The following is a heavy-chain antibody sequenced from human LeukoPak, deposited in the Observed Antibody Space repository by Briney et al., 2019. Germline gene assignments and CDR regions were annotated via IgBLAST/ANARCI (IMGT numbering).Heavy chain of an antibody. CDR1: GFTFSDYY. J-gene: IGHJ4*02. D-gene: IGHD4-17*01. Sequence: GGSLRLSCAASGFTFSDYYMSWIRQAPGKGLEWVSYISSSSSYTNYADSVKGRFTISRDNAKNSQYLQMNNLRAEDTAVYYCARDGDYGDYDLDDWGQGTLVTVSS. CDR2: ISSSSSYT. V-gene: IGHV3-11*06. CDR3: ARDGDYGDYDLDD.